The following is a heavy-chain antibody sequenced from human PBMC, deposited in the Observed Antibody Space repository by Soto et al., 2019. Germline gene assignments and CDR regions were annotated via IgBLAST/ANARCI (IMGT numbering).Heavy chain of an antibody. Sequence: GASVKVSCKASGYTFTSYYMHWVRQAPGQGLEWMGIINPSGGSTSYAQKFQGRVTMTRDTSTSTVYMELSSLRSEDTAVYYCARGSFLWQLGVAFDIWGQGTMVTVSS. J-gene: IGHJ3*02. CDR3: ARGSFLWQLGVAFDI. V-gene: IGHV1-46*01. CDR1: GYTFTSYY. D-gene: IGHD6-6*01. CDR2: INPSGGST.